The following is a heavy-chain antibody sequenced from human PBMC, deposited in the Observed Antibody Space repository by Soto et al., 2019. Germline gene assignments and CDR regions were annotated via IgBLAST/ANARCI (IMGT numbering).Heavy chain of an antibody. J-gene: IGHJ3*02. CDR3: ARDRERYYDSSGYYQANAFDI. V-gene: IGHV1-69*06. D-gene: IGHD3-22*01. CDR2: IIPIFGTA. CDR1: GGTFSSYA. Sequence: QVQLVQSGAEVKKPGSSVKVSCKASGGTFSSYAISWVRQAPGQGLEWMGGIIPIFGTANYAQKFQGRVTITADKSTSTAYMELSSLRSEDTAVYYCARDRERYYDSSGYYQANAFDIWGQGTMVTVSS.